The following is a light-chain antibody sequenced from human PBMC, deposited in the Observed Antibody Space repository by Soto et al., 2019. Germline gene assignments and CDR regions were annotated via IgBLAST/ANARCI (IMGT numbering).Light chain of an antibody. CDR3: SSYAGSKTL. CDR2: EVS. CDR1: SSDVGGYNY. Sequence: QSALTQPPSASGSPGQSVTISCTGTSSDVGGYNYVSWYQQHPGKAPKLMIYEVSKRPSGVPDRFSGSKSGNTASLTVSGLQAEDEADYYRSSYAGSKTLFGGGTKLTVL. J-gene: IGLJ2*01. V-gene: IGLV2-8*01.